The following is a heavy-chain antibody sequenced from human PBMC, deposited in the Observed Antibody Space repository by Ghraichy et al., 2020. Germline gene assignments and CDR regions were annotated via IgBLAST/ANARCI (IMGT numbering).Heavy chain of an antibody. J-gene: IGHJ4*02. V-gene: IGHV1-2*02. D-gene: IGHD2-2*02. CDR1: GYTFTGYY. CDR3: ARRNCIGTSCYTDSFDY. CDR2: INPNSGGT. Sequence: ASVKVSCEASGYTFTGYYIHWVRQAPGQGLEWMGWINPNSGGTNYAQKFLGRVTMTRDTPISTAYMELSRLRPDDTAVYYCARRNCIGTSCYTDSFDYWGQGTLVTVSS.